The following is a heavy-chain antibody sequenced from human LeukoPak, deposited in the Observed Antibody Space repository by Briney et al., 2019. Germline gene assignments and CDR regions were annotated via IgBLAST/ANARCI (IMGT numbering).Heavy chain of an antibody. CDR3: ARDSGSGWIIDYYFDY. V-gene: IGHV1-2*02. CDR2: INPNSGGT. CDR1: GYTFTGYY. Sequence: ASVKVSCKASGYTFTGYYMHWVRQAPGQGLEWMGWINPNSGGTNYAQKVQGRGSMTRDTSISTAYMELSRLRSDDTAVYYCARDSGSGWIIDYYFDYWGQGTLVTVSS. D-gene: IGHD6-19*01. J-gene: IGHJ4*02.